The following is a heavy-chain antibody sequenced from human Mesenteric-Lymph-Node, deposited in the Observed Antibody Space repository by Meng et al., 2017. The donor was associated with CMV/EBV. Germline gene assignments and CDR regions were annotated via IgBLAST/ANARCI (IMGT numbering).Heavy chain of an antibody. D-gene: IGHD3-22*01. Sequence: GESLKISCAASGFTFSIYAMTWVRQAPGKGLEWVSVIYSGGSSPYYADSVKGRFTISRDNSKNTLYLQMNSLRVEDTAVYYCAKDLGAHSYEGKYYYYGMDVWGQGTTVTVSS. CDR1: GFTFSIYA. J-gene: IGHJ6*02. CDR3: AKDLGAHSYEGKYYYYGMDV. CDR2: IYSGGSSP. V-gene: IGHV3-23*03.